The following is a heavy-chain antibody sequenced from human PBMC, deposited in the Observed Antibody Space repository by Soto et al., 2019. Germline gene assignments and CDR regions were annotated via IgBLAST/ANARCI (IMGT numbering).Heavy chain of an antibody. D-gene: IGHD6-13*01. J-gene: IGHJ4*02. V-gene: IGHV1-18*01. Sequence: QVQLVQSGAEVKKPGASVKVSCKASGYTFTSYGISWVRQAPGQGLEWMGWISAYNGNTNYAQKLQGRVTMTTDTPTSTAYMELRSLRSDDTAVYYCARDWADGGDSSSWAYDYWGQGTLVTVSS. CDR3: ARDWADGGDSSSWAYDY. CDR1: GYTFTSYG. CDR2: ISAYNGNT.